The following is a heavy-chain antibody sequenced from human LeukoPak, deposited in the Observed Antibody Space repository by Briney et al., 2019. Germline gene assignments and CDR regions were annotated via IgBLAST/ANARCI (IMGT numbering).Heavy chain of an antibody. CDR1: GGSISSYY. J-gene: IGHJ3*02. CDR2: IYYSGST. CDR3: ARARRTLMTFDI. Sequence: SETLSLTCTVSGGSISSYYWSWIRQPPGKGLEWNGYIYYSGSTNYNPSLKSRVTISVDTSKNQFSLKLSSVTAADTAVYYCARARRTLMTFDIWGQGTMVTVSS. V-gene: IGHV4-59*01.